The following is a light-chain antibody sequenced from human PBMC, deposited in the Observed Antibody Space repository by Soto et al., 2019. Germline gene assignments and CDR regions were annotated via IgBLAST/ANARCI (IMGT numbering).Light chain of an antibody. CDR3: SSYADTHNLA. CDR2: EVS. J-gene: IGLJ2*01. V-gene: IGLV2-8*01. CDR1: SSDVGGYNY. Sequence: QSALTQPPSASGSPGQSVTISCTGTSSDVGGYNYVSWYQQHPGNAPKLMIYEVSKRPSGVPDRFSGSKSDNTASLTVSGLQAEDEADYYCSSYADTHNLAFGGGTKLTVL.